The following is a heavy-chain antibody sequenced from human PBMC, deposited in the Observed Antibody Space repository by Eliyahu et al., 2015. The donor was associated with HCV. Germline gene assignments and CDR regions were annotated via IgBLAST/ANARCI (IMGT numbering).Heavy chain of an antibody. V-gene: IGHV3-30*02. Sequence: LEWVAFIRYDGSNKYYADSVKGRFTISRDNSKNTLYLQMNSLRAEDTAVYYCAKAQWLVQHHRAPFDIWGQGTMVTVSS. J-gene: IGHJ3*02. D-gene: IGHD6-19*01. CDR3: AKAQWLVQHHRAPFDI. CDR2: IRYDGSNK.